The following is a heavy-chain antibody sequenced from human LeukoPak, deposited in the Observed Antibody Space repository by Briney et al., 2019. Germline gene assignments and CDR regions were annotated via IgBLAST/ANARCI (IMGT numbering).Heavy chain of an antibody. CDR3: ARIYSSSWFLNWFDP. CDR2: IYYSGST. CDR1: GGSFSGYY. D-gene: IGHD6-13*01. V-gene: IGHV4-59*08. J-gene: IGHJ5*02. Sequence: PSETLSLTCAVYGGSFSGYYWSWIRQPPGKGLEWIGYIYYSGSTNYNPSLKSRVTMSVDTSKNQFSLKLSSVTAADTAVYYCARIYSSSWFLNWFDPWGHGTLVTVSS.